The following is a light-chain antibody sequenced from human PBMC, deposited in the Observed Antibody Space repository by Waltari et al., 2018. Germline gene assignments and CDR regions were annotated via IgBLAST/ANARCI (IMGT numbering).Light chain of an antibody. Sequence: DIQMTQSPSSLSASVGDRVTITCRSSQYIGNFLHWYQHIPGRAPKPLIFPASNLQIGVPDRFSGSGSGTDFTLTISSLQPEDVAVYYCQQYYTPPRTFGQGTKVEIK. J-gene: IGKJ1*01. CDR3: QQYYTPPRT. V-gene: IGKV1-39*01. CDR1: QYIGNF. CDR2: PAS.